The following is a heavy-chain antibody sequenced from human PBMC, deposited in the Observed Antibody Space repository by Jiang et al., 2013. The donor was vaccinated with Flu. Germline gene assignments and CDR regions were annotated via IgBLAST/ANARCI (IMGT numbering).Heavy chain of an antibody. CDR1: GGSISSGGYY. J-gene: IGHJ6*02. D-gene: IGHD3-3*01. Sequence: GPGLVKPSQTLSLTCTVSGGSISSGGYYWSWIRQHPGKGLEWIGYIYYSGSTYYNPSLKSRVTISVDTSKNQFSLKLSSVTAADTAVYYCARDWVFPRSGYYRGLGRYYGMDVWGQGTTVTVSS. CDR3: ARDWVFPRSGYYRGLGRYYGMDV. V-gene: IGHV4-31*03. CDR2: IYYSGST.